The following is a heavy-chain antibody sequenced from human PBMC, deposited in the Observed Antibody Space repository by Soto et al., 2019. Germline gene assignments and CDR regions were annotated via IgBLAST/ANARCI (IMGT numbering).Heavy chain of an antibody. J-gene: IGHJ4*02. CDR2: IKQDGSEK. CDR3: ARDISGYSSGWPRAY. D-gene: IGHD6-19*01. CDR1: GFTFSSYW. Sequence: GGSLRLSCAASGFTFSSYWMSWVRQAPGKGLEWVANIKQDGSEKYYVDSVKGRFTISRDNAKNSLYLQMNSLRAEDTAVYYCARDISGYSSGWPRAYWGQGTLVTVSS. V-gene: IGHV3-7*01.